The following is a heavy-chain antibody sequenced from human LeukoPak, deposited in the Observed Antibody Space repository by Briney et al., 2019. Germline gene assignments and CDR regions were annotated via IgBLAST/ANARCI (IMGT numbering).Heavy chain of an antibody. J-gene: IGHJ4*02. CDR2: IKSTTNGGTT. D-gene: IGHD2-15*01. Sequence: VGSLSLSCAASGFTFNNAWMSWVRQTPGKGLEWVGRIKSTTNGGTTDYAAPVKGRCTMSRDGTKNTRYLHMCSLKTRPITPYYCTTCLLAYSFDYWGQGTLVSVS. V-gene: IGHV3-15*01. CDR1: GFTFNNAW. CDR3: TTCLLAYSFDY.